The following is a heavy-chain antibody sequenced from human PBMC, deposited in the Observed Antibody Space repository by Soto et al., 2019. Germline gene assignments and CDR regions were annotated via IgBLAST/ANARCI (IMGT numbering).Heavy chain of an antibody. D-gene: IGHD2-15*01. CDR1: GYSFTSYW. J-gene: IGHJ6*03. CDR2: IYPGDSDT. Sequence: PGESLKISCKGSGYSFTSYWIGWVRQMPGKGLEWMGIIYPGDSDTRYSPSFQGQVTISADKSISTAYLQWSSLKASDTAMYYCARHIASRPPYYYPYYMDFWCKGITVTVFS. V-gene: IGHV5-51*01. CDR3: ARHIASRPPYYYPYYMDF.